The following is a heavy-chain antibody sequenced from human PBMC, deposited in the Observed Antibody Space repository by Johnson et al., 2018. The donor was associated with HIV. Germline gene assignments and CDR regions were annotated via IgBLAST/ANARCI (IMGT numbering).Heavy chain of an antibody. J-gene: IGHJ3*02. CDR1: GFTFDDFG. CDR3: ARVIGYDSSGKAFDI. V-gene: IGHV3-20*01. CDR2: INWNGGST. D-gene: IGHD3-22*01. Sequence: VQLVESGGGVQRPGGSLRLSCAASGFTFDDFGMGWVRQAPGKGLEWVSGINWNGGSTSYADSVKGRFTISRDNAKTSRYVQMNSMRAEDTALYHCARVIGYDSSGKAFDIWGQGTMVTVSS.